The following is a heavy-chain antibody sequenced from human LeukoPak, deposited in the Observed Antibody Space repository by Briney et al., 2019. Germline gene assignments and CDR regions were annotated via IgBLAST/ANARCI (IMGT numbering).Heavy chain of an antibody. CDR2: ISGSGGST. J-gene: IGHJ4*02. CDR1: GFTFSSYA. V-gene: IGHV3-23*01. Sequence: GSLRLSCAASGFTFSSYAMSWVRQAPGKGVEWVSAISGSGGSTYYADSVKGRFTISRDNSKNTLYLQMNSLRAEDTAVYYCAKAPTYYYDSSGSLGYWGQGTLVTVSS. CDR3: AKAPTYYYDSSGSLGY. D-gene: IGHD3-22*01.